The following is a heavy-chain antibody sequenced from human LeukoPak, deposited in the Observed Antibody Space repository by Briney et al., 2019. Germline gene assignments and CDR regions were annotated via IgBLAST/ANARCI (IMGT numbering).Heavy chain of an antibody. Sequence: ASVKVSCKASGYTFTSYYMHWVRQAPGQGLEWMGIINPSGGSTSYAQKFQGRVTMTRDTSTSTVYMELSSLRSEDTAAYYCARDGHTSADAEDAFDIWGQGTMVTVSS. CDR2: INPSGGST. V-gene: IGHV1-46*01. J-gene: IGHJ3*02. D-gene: IGHD6-13*01. CDR3: ARDGHTSADAEDAFDI. CDR1: GYTFTSYY.